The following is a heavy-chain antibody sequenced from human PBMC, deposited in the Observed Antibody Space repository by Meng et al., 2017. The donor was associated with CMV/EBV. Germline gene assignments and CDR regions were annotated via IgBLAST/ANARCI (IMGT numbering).Heavy chain of an antibody. CDR3: ARKTPPDY. V-gene: IGHV3-74*01. J-gene: IGHJ4*02. CDR1: GFPFSSYW. CDR2: INSDGSST. Sequence: GESLKISCAASGFPFSSYWMYWVLQAPGKGLVWVSRINSDGSSTSYADFVKGRFTISRDNAKNTLYLQMNSLRAEDTAVYYCARKTPPDYWGQGTLVTVSS.